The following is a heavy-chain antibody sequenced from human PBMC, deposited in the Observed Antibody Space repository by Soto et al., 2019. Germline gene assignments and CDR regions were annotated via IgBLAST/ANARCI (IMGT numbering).Heavy chain of an antibody. J-gene: IGHJ5*02. CDR3: AKGQLLYNWFDP. CDR1: GGSFSGYY. Sequence: LSLTCAVYGGSFSGYYWSWIRQPPGKGLEWIGEINHSGSTNYNPSLKSRVTISVDTSKSQFSLKLSSVTAADTAVYYCAKGQLLYNWFDPWGQGTLVTVSS. CDR2: INHSGST. V-gene: IGHV4-34*01. D-gene: IGHD2-2*01.